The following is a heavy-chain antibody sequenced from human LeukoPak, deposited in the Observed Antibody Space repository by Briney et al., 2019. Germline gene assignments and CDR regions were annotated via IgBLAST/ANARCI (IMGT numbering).Heavy chain of an antibody. CDR1: GFSFTGNG. CDR2: ISYDGRSQ. D-gene: IGHD2-8*02. V-gene: IGHV3-30*18. Sequence: GGSLRLSCVASGFSFTGNGMHWVRQAPGKGLEWVAVISYDGRSQYCADSVKGRFTVTRDDSRKTLYLQMNSLRADDTAVYYCAKDRSFTWSFDYWGQGTLVTVSS. CDR3: AKDRSFTWSFDY. J-gene: IGHJ4*02.